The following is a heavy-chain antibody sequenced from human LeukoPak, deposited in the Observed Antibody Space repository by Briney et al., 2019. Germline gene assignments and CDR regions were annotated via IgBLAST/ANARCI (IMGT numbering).Heavy chain of an antibody. CDR1: GFTFSSYW. CDR3: ASSYYDFWSGYLFYIDY. J-gene: IGHJ4*02. D-gene: IGHD3-3*01. CDR2: IKQDGSEK. V-gene: IGHV3-7*01. Sequence: GGSLRLSWAASGFTFSSYWMSWVRQAPGKGLEWVANIKQDGSEKYYVDSVKGRFTISRDNAKNSLYLQMNSLRAEDTAVYYCASSYYDFWSGYLFYIDYWGQGTLVTVSS.